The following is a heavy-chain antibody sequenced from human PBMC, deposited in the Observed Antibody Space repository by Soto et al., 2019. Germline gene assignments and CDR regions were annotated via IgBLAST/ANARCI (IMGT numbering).Heavy chain of an antibody. J-gene: IGHJ4*02. CDR2: ISCCGGST. V-gene: IGHV3-23*01. CDR3: AKADGEQWLLPHLDK. CDR1: GFNFKKFA. D-gene: IGHD6-19*01. Sequence: GGSLRLFCVASGFNFKKFAMRWVRQAPGEGLEWVSGISCCGGSTSYADSVKGRFSIARDDSTHTLSLQMNNLRVEDTAQYYCAKADGEQWLLPHLDKWGQGTPVTVS.